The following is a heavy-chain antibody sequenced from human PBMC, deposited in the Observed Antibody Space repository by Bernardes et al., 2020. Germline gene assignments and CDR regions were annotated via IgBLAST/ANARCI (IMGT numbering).Heavy chain of an antibody. CDR3: AKGQSNWFDP. J-gene: IGHJ5*02. Sequence: GWSLRLSCAASGFTFNNYAMSWVRQAPGKGLEWVSSISDSGDFTNYADPVKGRFTVSRDNSKNTLYLQMNSLRAEDTALYYCAKGQSNWFDPWGQGTLVTVSS. V-gene: IGHV3-23*01. CDR2: ISDSGDFT. CDR1: GFTFNNYA.